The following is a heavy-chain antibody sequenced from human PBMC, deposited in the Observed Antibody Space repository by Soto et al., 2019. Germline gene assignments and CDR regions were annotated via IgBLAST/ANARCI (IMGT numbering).Heavy chain of an antibody. J-gene: IGHJ4*02. CDR3: ARDSRSTVTMFDY. CDR1: GGSISGSY. D-gene: IGHD4-17*01. V-gene: IGHV4-59*01. Sequence: QVQLQESGPGLVKPSETLSLTCTVSGGSISGSYWSWIRQPPGKGLEWIGYISYSGSTNYNPSLKSRVTISVDTSKNQFSLKLSSVTAADTAVYYCARDSRSTVTMFDYWGQGTLVTVSS. CDR2: ISYSGST.